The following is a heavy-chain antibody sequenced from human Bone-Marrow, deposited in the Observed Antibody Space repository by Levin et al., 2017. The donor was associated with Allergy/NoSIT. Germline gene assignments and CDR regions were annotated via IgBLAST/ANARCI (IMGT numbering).Heavy chain of an antibody. V-gene: IGHV1-2*04. CDR2: INPHDGGA. CDR1: GYPFRDYY. Sequence: PGESLKISCRASGYPFRDYYINWVRQAPGQGLEWMGWINPHDGGAHYAQKFRDWVTMTRDTSSSTAYLEVRGLKTDDTAVYYCVRRSVGNWFDTWGQGALVTVSS. J-gene: IGHJ5*02. D-gene: IGHD1-26*01. CDR3: VRRSVGNWFDT.